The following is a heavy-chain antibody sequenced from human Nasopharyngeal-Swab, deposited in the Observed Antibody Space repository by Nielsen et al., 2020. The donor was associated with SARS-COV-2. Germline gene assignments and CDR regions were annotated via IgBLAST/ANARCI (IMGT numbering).Heavy chain of an antibody. CDR2: IEYSGNS. J-gene: IGHJ5*02. CDR3: ARSSRPYFDP. CDR1: GDSISNRDYY. Sequence: SETLSLTCTASGDSISNRDYYWAWIRQPPGKGLEWIGSIEYSGNSYSSPSLQSRVIISVDASKNQFSLRLTSVTAADTAVYFCARSSRPYFDPWGPGTLVSVSS. D-gene: IGHD2-2*01. V-gene: IGHV4-39*01.